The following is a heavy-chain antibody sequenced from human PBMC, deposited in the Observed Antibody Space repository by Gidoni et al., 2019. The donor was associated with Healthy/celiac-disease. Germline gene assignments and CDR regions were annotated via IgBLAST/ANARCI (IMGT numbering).Heavy chain of an antibody. CDR1: GGSFSGYY. CDR2: LNHSGST. Sequence: QVQLQQWGAGLLKPSEPLSLTCAVYGGSFSGYYWSWIRQPPGKGLEWIGELNHSGSTNYNPSLKSRVTISVVTSKNQFSLKLSSVTAADTSVYYCARGGVGATINFDYWGQGTLVTVSS. CDR3: ARGGVGATINFDY. J-gene: IGHJ4*02. V-gene: IGHV4-34*01. D-gene: IGHD1-26*01.